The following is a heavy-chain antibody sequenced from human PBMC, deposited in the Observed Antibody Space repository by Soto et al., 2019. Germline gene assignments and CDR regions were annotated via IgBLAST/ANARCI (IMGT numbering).Heavy chain of an antibody. Sequence: SETLSLTCAVYGGSFSGYYWSWIRQPPGKGLEWIGEINHSGSTNYNPSLKSRVTISVDTSKNQFSLKLSSVTAADTAVYYCARRNGDYYDSSGYYTPPDYWGQGTLVTVSS. CDR2: INHSGST. J-gene: IGHJ4*02. D-gene: IGHD3-22*01. CDR3: ARRNGDYYDSSGYYTPPDY. V-gene: IGHV4-34*01. CDR1: GGSFSGYY.